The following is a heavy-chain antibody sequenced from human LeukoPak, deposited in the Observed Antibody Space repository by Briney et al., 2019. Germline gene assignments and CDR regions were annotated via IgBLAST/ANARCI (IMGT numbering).Heavy chain of an antibody. V-gene: IGHV1-18*04. J-gene: IGHJ4*02. Sequence: ASVKVSCKASGYTFTSYGISWVRQAPGQGLEWMGWISAYNGNTDYAQKLQGRVTMTTDTSTSTAYMELRSLRSDDTAVYYCARDRLYAAAARFDYWGQGTLVTVSS. CDR2: ISAYNGNT. D-gene: IGHD6-13*01. CDR3: ARDRLYAAAARFDY. CDR1: GYTFTSYG.